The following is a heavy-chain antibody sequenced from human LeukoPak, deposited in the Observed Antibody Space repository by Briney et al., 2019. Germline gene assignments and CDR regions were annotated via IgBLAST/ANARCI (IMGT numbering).Heavy chain of an antibody. CDR3: ARGYSSSWYLNWFDP. CDR1: GGSIRSRTYF. V-gene: IGHV4-39*07. D-gene: IGHD6-13*01. J-gene: IGHJ5*02. CDR2: IYSNGDT. Sequence: SETLSLTCSVSGGSIRSRTYFWGWIRQPPGKGLEWIGSIYSNGDTYYNPSLKSRFTTSLDTSKNQFSLKLTSVTAADTAVYYCARGYSSSWYLNWFDPWGQGTLVTVSS.